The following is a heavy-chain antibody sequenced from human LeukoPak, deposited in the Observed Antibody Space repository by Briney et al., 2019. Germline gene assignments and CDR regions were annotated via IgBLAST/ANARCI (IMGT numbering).Heavy chain of an antibody. J-gene: IGHJ4*02. D-gene: IGHD4-17*01. CDR2: INPSGGST. V-gene: IGHV1-46*01. CDR3: ARDDDYGTY. CDR1: GYTFTIYY. Sequence: ASVKVSCKASGYTFTIYYMHWVRQAPGHGLEWMGVINPSGGSTSYAQKFQGRVTMTRDTSTSTVNLELSSLRSEDTAVYYCARDDDYGTYWGQGTLVTVSS.